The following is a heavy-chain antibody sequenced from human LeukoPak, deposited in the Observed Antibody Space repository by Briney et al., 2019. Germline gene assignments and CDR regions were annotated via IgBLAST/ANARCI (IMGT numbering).Heavy chain of an antibody. J-gene: IGHJ4*02. V-gene: IGHV3-23*01. CDR3: AKGAFPTAMVTPYFDY. CDR1: RFTFSSYA. Sequence: SGGSLRLSCAGSRFTFSSYAMSWVRQAPGKGLQWVSTISGRGTDTYYADSVKGRLIISRDNSNSTLSLQMSSLRAEDTAVYYCAKGAFPTAMVTPYFDYWGQGALVTVSS. CDR2: ISGRGTDT. D-gene: IGHD5-18*01.